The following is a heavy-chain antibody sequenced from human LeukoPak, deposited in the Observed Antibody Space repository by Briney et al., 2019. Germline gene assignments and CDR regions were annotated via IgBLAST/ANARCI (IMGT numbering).Heavy chain of an antibody. V-gene: IGHV3-23*01. CDR3: AKPPPEYSGTWYSPPFDY. CDR1: GFTFSSYG. CDR2: VSGSGDNT. J-gene: IGHJ4*02. D-gene: IGHD6-13*01. Sequence: PGGSLRLSCAASGFTFSSYGMGWVRQAPGKGLGWVSAVSGSGDNTYYVDSVKGRFTISRDNSKNTLYLQMNSLRAEDTAVYYCAKPPPEYSGTWYSPPFDYWGQGTLVTVSS.